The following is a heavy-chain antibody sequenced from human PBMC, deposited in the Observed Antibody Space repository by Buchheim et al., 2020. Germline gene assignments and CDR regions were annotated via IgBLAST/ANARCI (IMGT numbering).Heavy chain of an antibody. J-gene: IGHJ3*02. CDR3: ARSEDGDDSSGYYFGRYAFDI. CDR1: GGSISSGSYS. D-gene: IGHD3-22*01. Sequence: QVQLQESGPGLVKPSQTLSLTCTVSGGSISSGSYSWSWIRQPAGKGLEWIGRIYTSGSTNYNPSLKSRVTISVDTSKNQFSLKLSSVTAADTAVYYCARSEDGDDSSGYYFGRYAFDIWGQGT. V-gene: IGHV4-61*02. CDR2: IYTSGST.